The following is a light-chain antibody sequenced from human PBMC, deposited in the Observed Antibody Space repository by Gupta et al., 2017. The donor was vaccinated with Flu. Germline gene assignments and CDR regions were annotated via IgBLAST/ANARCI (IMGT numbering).Light chain of an antibody. CDR3: QQRSNWPPWT. V-gene: IGKV3-11*01. CDR1: QSVSSY. J-gene: IGKJ1*01. Sequence: IVLTPSPSTLPLSPGERATLSCRASQSVSSYLDWYQQKPGQAPRLLIYDESNRATGIPARFSGSGGGTEVTITISSREQEDFAGYYCQQRSNWPPWTFGQGTKVEIK. CDR2: DES.